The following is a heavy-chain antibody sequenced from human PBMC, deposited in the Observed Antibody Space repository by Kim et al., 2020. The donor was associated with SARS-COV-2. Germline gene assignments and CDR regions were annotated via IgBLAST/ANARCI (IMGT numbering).Heavy chain of an antibody. J-gene: IGHJ6*02. D-gene: IGHD5-18*01. Sequence: GGSLRLSCAASGFTFSSYSMNWVRQAPGKGLEWVSSISSSSSYIYYADSVKGRFTISRDNAKNSLYLQMNSLRAEDTAVYYCARDATPDTAMVYYYYGMDVWGQGTTVTVSS. CDR2: ISSSSSYI. CDR3: ARDATPDTAMVYYYYGMDV. CDR1: GFTFSSYS. V-gene: IGHV3-21*01.